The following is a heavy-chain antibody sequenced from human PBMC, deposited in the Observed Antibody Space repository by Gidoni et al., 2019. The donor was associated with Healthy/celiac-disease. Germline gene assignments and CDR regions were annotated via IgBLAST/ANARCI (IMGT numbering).Heavy chain of an antibody. J-gene: IGHJ4*02. CDR2: ISGSGGST. CDR3: AKGTTYYYDSSDDHYFDY. V-gene: IGHV3-23*04. Sequence: EVQLVESGGGLVQPGGSLRLSCAASGFTFSSYAMSWVRQAPGKGLEWVSAISGSGGSTYYADSVKGRFTISRDNSKNTLYLQMNSLRAEDTAVYYCAKGTTYYYDSSDDHYFDYWGQGTLVTVSS. D-gene: IGHD3-22*01. CDR1: GFTFSSYA.